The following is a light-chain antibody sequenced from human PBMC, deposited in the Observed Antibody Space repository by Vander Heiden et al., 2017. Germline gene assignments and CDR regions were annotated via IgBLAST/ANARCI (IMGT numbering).Light chain of an antibody. CDR1: QSLLYSNGYNY. CDR3: MQALQTPVT. V-gene: IGKV2-28*01. J-gene: IGKJ2*01. CDR2: LSS. Sequence: DIVMTQSPLSLSVTPGEPASLSCRSSQSLLYSNGYNYLDWYLQKPGQAPQLLIYLSSSRAFGVPDRFSGSGSGTDFTLKISRVEAEDVGVYYCMQALQTPVTFGQGTKLEIK.